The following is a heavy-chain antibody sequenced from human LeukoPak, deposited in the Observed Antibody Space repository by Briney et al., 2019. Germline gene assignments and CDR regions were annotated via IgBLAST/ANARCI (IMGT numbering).Heavy chain of an antibody. J-gene: IGHJ6*03. D-gene: IGHD1-26*01. V-gene: IGHV3-23*01. CDR3: AKSGLPGGSRIYYHIDG. CDR2: ITGSGGST. CDR1: GFTFSSYA. Sequence: GGSLRLSCAASGFTFSSYALSWVRQAPGKGLEWVSAITGSGGSTYYADSVKGRFTISRDNSKNTLYLQMNSLRAEDTAIYYCAKSGLPGGSRIYYHIDGWGKGTTVTVSS.